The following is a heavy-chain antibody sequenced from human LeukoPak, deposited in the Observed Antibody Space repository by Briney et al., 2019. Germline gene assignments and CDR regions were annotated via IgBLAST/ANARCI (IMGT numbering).Heavy chain of an antibody. CDR1: GGSLSNYY. J-gene: IGHJ1*01. V-gene: IGHV4-59*08. CDR2: IYYSGST. D-gene: IGHD6-13*01. Sequence: SETLSLTCTVSGGSLSNYYWNWIRQPPGKGLEWIAYIYYSGSTNYNPSLKSRVTISVDTSENQFSLKLSSVTAADTAVYYCARYRGSSVFQHWGQGTLVTVSS. CDR3: ARYRGSSVFQH.